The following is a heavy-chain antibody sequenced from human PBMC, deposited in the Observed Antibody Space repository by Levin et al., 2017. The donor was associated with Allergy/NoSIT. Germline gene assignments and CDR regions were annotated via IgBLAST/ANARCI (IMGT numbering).Heavy chain of an antibody. V-gene: IGHV2-5*02. CDR1: GFSLTTTGVG. D-gene: IGHD3-10*01. Sequence: KWSGPTLVKPTQTLTLTCTFSGFSLTTTGVGVAWIRQPPGKALEWLVLIYWDDEKRYSPSLRSRLTITKDASKNQVVLTMTKMDPVDTATYYCARAGTRGAFDVWGQGTMVTVSS. CDR2: IYWDDEK. J-gene: IGHJ3*01. CDR3: ARAGTRGAFDV.